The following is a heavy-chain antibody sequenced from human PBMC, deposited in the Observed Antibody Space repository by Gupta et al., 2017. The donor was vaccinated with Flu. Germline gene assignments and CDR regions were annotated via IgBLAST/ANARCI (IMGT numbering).Heavy chain of an antibody. Sequence: EVQLLESGGGLVQPGGSLRLSCAASGFTFSSYAMSWVRLAPGKGLEWVSAISGGGGSTYYADSVKGRFTISRDNSKNTLYLQMNSLRAEDTAVYYCARPNSDRVNIAAEIDYWGQGTLVTVSS. V-gene: IGHV3-23*01. CDR3: ARPNSDRVNIAAEIDY. CDR2: ISGGGGST. J-gene: IGHJ4*02. D-gene: IGHD6-13*01. CDR1: GFTFSSYA.